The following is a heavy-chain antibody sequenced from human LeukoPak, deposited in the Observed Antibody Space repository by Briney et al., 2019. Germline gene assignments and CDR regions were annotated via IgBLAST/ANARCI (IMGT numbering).Heavy chain of an antibody. CDR3: ARGITMVRGVIINWFDP. CDR2: IIPIFGTA. V-gene: IGHV1-69*05. Sequence: GASVKVSCKASGGTFSSYAISWVRQAPGQGLEWMGGIIPIFGTANYAQKFQGRVTITTDESTSTAYMELSSLRSEDTAVYYCARGITMVRGVIINWFDPWGQGTLVTVSS. J-gene: IGHJ5*02. D-gene: IGHD3-10*01. CDR1: GGTFSSYA.